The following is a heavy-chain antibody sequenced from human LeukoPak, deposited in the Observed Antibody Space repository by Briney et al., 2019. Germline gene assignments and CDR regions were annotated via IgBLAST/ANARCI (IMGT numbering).Heavy chain of an antibody. J-gene: IGHJ6*02. CDR2: IYYSGST. V-gene: IGHV4-31*03. D-gene: IGHD4-11*01. CDR1: GGSISSGDYY. CDR3: ARDSVDYTDYYYYGMDV. Sequence: SETLSLTCTVPGGSISSGDYYWSWIRQHPGKGLEWIGYIYYSGSTYYNPSLKSRVTISVDTSKNQFSLKLSSVTAADTAVYYCARDSVDYTDYYYYGMDVWGQGTTVTVSS.